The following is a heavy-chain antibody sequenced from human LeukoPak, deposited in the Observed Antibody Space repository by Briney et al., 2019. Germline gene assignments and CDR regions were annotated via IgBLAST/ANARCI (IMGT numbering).Heavy chain of an antibody. CDR3: AKHYIRPYILS. D-gene: IGHD3-3*02. Sequence: SETLSLTCTVSGGSISSYYWSWIRQPPGKGLEWIGEINHSGSTNYNLSLKSRDNISLDTSKNQFSLRLNSVAAADTAVYYCAKHYIRPYILSWGQGTLVTVSS. CDR1: GGSISSYY. J-gene: IGHJ4*02. V-gene: IGHV4-34*01. CDR2: INHSGST.